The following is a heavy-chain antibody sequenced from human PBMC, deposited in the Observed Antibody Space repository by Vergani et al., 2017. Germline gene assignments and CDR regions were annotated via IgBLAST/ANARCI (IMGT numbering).Heavy chain of an antibody. CDR1: GFTFSSYA. CDR2: ISYDGSNK. V-gene: IGHV3-30*01. CDR3: ARRRTYYYGSGSYSPYYYYGMDG. Sequence: QVQLVESGGGVVQPGRSLRLSCAASGFTFSSYAMHWVRQAPGKGLEWVAVISYDGSNKYYADSVKGRFTISRDNSKNTLYLQMNSLRAEDTAVYYCARRRTYYYGSGSYSPYYYYGMDGWGQGTTVTVSS. J-gene: IGHJ6*02. D-gene: IGHD3-10*01.